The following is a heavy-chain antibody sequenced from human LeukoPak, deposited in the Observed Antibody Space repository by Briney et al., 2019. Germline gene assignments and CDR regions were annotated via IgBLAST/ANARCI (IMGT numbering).Heavy chain of an antibody. CDR1: GGTFSSYA. J-gene: IGHJ5*02. D-gene: IGHD2-15*01. V-gene: IGHV1-69*06. CDR3: ARGDCSVSGCHGGNWFDP. CDR2: IIPIFGTA. Sequence: SVKVSCKASGGTFSSYAISWVRQAPGQGLEWMGRIIPIFGTANYAQKFQGRVTITADKSTSTAYMELSSLRSEDTAVYYCARGDCSVSGCHGGNWFDPWGQGTLVTVSS.